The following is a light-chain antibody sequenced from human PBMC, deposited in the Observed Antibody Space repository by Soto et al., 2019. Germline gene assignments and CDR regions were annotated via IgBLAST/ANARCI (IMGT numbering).Light chain of an antibody. CDR2: DAS. CDR3: QQYENLPT. J-gene: IGKJ5*01. V-gene: IGKV1-33*01. CDR1: QDISNY. Sequence: DIQMTQSPSSLSASVGDRVTITCQATQDISNYLNWYQHKPGKAPKLLIYDASNLETGVPSRFSGSGSGTDFTFTISRLQPEDIATYYCQQYENLPTFGQGTRLEIK.